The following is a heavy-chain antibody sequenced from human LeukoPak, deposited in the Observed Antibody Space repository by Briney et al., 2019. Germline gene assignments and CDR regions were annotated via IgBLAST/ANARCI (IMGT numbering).Heavy chain of an antibody. D-gene: IGHD1-26*01. Sequence: PSETLSLTCTVSGGSISSYYWSWIRQPPGKGLEWIGYIYYSGSTYYNPSLKSRVTISVDTSKNQFSLKLSSVTAADTAVYYCAREPGIVGAIAVGYWGQGTLVTVSS. V-gene: IGHV4-59*12. CDR2: IYYSGST. CDR1: GGSISSYY. J-gene: IGHJ4*02. CDR3: AREPGIVGAIAVGY.